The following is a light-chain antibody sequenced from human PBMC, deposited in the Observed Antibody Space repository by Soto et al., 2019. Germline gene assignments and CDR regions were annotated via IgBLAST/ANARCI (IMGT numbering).Light chain of an antibody. CDR3: QQYAGWPLT. J-gene: IGKJ4*01. CDR2: KTS. CDR1: QSIGTN. Sequence: EVVMTQSPATVSVSQGERTSLSCRASQSIGTNLGWYQQKPGQAPRLLISKTSTRATGVPARFSGSRSGTEFTLTISSQQSEDIAVYYCQQYAGWPLTFGGGNKVDIK. V-gene: IGKV3-15*01.